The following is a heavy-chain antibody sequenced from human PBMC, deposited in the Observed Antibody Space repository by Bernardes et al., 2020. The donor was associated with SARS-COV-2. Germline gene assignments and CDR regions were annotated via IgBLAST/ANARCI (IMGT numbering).Heavy chain of an antibody. CDR1: GYTFTAYV. D-gene: IGHD2-15*01. Sequence: ASVKVYCKTSGYTFTAYVIIWVRQAPGQGLESMGWISAYNGYTNYAQKFQGRVTMTTDTSTSTAYMELRSLRSDDTAVYYCARALISDCSGGSCYPDYGDYFDCWGQGTLLTVSS. CDR2: ISAYNGYT. V-gene: IGHV1-18*01. CDR3: ARALISDCSGGSCYPDYGDYFDC. J-gene: IGHJ4*02.